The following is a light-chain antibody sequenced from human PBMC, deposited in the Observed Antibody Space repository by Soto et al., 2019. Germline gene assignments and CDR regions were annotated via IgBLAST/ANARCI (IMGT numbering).Light chain of an antibody. Sequence: QSVVTQPPSASGTPGQRVTISCSGSSSNIGSNYVYWYHQLPGTAPKLLIYRNNQRPSGVPDRFSGSKSGTSASLAISGLRSEDDAEYFCAAWDDSLSLWVFGGGTKLTVL. CDR3: AAWDDSLSLWV. CDR1: SSNIGSNY. J-gene: IGLJ3*02. V-gene: IGLV1-47*01. CDR2: RNN.